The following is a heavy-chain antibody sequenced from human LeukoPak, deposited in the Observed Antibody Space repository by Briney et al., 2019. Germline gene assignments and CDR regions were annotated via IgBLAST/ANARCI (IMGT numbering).Heavy chain of an antibody. D-gene: IGHD3-16*01. CDR1: GGSIRGYY. CDR3: AVGATHYYMDV. J-gene: IGHJ6*03. CDR2: IYYSGST. Sequence: SETLSLTCTVSGGSIRGYYWSWVRQPPGKGMEWIAYIYYSGSTNYNPSLKSRVTISLDTSKNQFSLKLSSVTAADTAVYYCAVGATHYYMDVWGKGTTVTVSS. V-gene: IGHV4-59*08.